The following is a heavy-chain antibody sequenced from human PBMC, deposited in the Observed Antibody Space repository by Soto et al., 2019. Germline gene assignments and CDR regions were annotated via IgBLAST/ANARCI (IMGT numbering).Heavy chain of an antibody. Sequence: GGSLRLSCAASGFTFSSYAMSWVRQAPGKGLEWVSAISGSGGSTYYADSVKGRFTISRDNSKNTLYLQMNSLRAEDTAVYYCAKALGSIAVAGPWAGAFDIWGQGTMVTVSS. CDR3: AKALGSIAVAGPWAGAFDI. CDR1: GFTFSSYA. J-gene: IGHJ3*02. CDR2: ISGSGGST. V-gene: IGHV3-23*01. D-gene: IGHD6-19*01.